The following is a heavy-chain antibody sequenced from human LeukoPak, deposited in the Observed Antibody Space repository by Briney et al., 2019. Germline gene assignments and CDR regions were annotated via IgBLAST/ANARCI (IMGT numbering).Heavy chain of an antibody. CDR3: ASSYDFWSGLDY. D-gene: IGHD3-3*01. J-gene: IGHJ4*02. CDR1: GGSISNGGYY. Sequence: SETLSLTCTVSGGSISNGGYYWSWIRQHPGKGLEWIGYIYYSGSTYYNPSLKSRVTISVDTSKNQFSLKLSSVTAADTAVYYCASSYDFWSGLDYWGQGTLVTVSS. CDR2: IYYSGST. V-gene: IGHV4-31*03.